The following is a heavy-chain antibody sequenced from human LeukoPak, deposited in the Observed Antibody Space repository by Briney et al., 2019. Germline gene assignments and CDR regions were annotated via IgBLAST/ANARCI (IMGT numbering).Heavy chain of an antibody. Sequence: GGSLRLSCAASGFTVSSNYMSWVRQAPGKGLEWVSSISSSSSYIYYADSVKGRFTISRDNAKNSLYLQMNSLRAEDAAVYYCARDLNPNYGDYDGFDYWGQGTLVTVSS. CDR3: ARDLNPNYGDYDGFDY. CDR2: ISSSSSYI. D-gene: IGHD4-17*01. V-gene: IGHV3-21*01. J-gene: IGHJ4*02. CDR1: GFTVSSNY.